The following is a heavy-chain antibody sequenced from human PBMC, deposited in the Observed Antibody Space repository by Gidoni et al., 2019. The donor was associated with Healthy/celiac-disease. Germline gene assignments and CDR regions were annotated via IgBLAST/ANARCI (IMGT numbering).Heavy chain of an antibody. CDR1: SVSNAW. Sequence: SVSNAWMNWVRQAPGKGLEWVGRINSKTDGGTTDYAAPGKGRFTISRDDSKNTLYLQMNSLKTEDTAVYYCTNQAAFLAFHIWGQGTMVTVSS. J-gene: IGHJ3*02. CDR2: INSKTDGGTT. D-gene: IGHD2-15*01. V-gene: IGHV3-15*07. CDR3: TNQAAFLAFHI.